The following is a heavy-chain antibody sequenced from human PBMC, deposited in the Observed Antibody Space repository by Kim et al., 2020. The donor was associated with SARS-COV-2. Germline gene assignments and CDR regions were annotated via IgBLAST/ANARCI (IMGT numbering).Heavy chain of an antibody. Sequence: APVKGRFTISRDDSKNTLYLQMNSLKTEDTAVYYCTTDLDYGGNSGAFDIWGQGTMVTVSS. V-gene: IGHV3-15*01. D-gene: IGHD4-17*01. J-gene: IGHJ3*02. CDR3: TTDLDYGGNSGAFDI.